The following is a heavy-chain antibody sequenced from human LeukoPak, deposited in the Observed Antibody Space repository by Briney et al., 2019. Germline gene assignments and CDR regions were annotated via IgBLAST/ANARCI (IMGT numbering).Heavy chain of an antibody. V-gene: IGHV3-7*01. J-gene: IGHJ5*02. CDR1: GFTFSSYW. Sequence: GGSLRLSCAASGFTFSSYWMSWVRQAPGKGLEWVANIKQDGSEKYYVDSVKGRFTISRDNAKNSLYLQTNSLRAEDTAVYYCARDADYSNYRNWFDPWGQGTLATVSS. D-gene: IGHD4-11*01. CDR3: ARDADYSNYRNWFDP. CDR2: IKQDGSEK.